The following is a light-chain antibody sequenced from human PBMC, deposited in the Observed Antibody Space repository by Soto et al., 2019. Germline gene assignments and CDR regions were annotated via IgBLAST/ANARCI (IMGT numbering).Light chain of an antibody. CDR1: HDIDNF. J-gene: IGKJ1*01. Sequence: DIRMTQSPPSLSAFVGDKVTITCRASHDIDNFLAWYHQKPGEVPKLLIYAASTLESGASSRFSGSGAGTVFTLTISSLQPEDLGSYYCQRYDSVPRTFGQGTKVEVK. V-gene: IGKV1-27*01. CDR2: AAS. CDR3: QRYDSVPRT.